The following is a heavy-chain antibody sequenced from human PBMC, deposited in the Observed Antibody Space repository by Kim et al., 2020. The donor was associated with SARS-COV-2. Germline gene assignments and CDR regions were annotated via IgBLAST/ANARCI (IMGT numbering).Heavy chain of an antibody. Sequence: ACDKYYPGSVKGRITISRENAKNSLYLQMNGLGAGDTAVYYCARGNGMDVWGQGTTVTVSS. CDR3: ARGNGMDV. CDR2: ACDK. J-gene: IGHJ6*02. V-gene: IGHV3-13*01.